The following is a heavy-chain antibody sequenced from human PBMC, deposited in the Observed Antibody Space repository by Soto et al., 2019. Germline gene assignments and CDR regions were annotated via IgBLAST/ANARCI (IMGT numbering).Heavy chain of an antibody. CDR2: TSASMVT. J-gene: IGHJ4*02. Sequence: QVQLVQSGGEVKKPGASVKVSCRASGYTFTSYGISWVRQAPGQGLEWLGWTSASMVTNYAQKFQGRVTMTTDTSTSTGYMELRSLRLDDTAVYYCARDGSGRAIFNSWGQGTLVTVSS. D-gene: IGHD6-19*01. CDR1: GYTFTSYG. CDR3: ARDGSGRAIFNS. V-gene: IGHV1-18*01.